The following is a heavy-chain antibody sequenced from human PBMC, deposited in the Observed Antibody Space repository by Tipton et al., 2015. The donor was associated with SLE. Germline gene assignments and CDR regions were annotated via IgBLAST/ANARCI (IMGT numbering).Heavy chain of an antibody. CDR3: ARDIAARPGWFDP. D-gene: IGHD6-6*01. V-gene: IGHV1-69*01. CDR2: IIPIFGTA. Sequence: QSGAEVKKPGSSVKVSCKASGGTFSSYAISWVRQAPGQGLEWMGGIIPIFGTANYAQKFQGRVTITADESTSTAYMELSSLRSDDTAVHYCARDIAARPGWFDPWGQGTLVTVSS. J-gene: IGHJ5*02. CDR1: GGTFSSYA.